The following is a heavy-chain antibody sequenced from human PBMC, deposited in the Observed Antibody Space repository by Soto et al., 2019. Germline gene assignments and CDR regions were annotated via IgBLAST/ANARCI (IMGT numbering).Heavy chain of an antibody. V-gene: IGHV1-46*01. Sequence: ASVTVSCKASGYTFTSYYMHWVRQAPGQGLEWMGIINPSGGSTSYAQKFQGRVTMTRDTSPGTTYMELSSLTSEDTAIYYCARDDSGYSGSHYIDYFNFWGQGTLVTVSS. CDR3: ARDDSGYSGSHYIDYFNF. CDR1: GYTFTSYY. D-gene: IGHD1-26*01. CDR2: INPSGGST. J-gene: IGHJ4*02.